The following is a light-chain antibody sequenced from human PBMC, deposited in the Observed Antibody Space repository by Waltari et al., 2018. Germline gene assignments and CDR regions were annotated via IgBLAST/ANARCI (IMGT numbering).Light chain of an antibody. V-gene: IGKV3-20*01. CDR3: QQYGSSPWT. CDR2: GAS. CDR1: QSVSSSY. J-gene: IGKJ1*01. Sequence: EIVLTQSPGTLSLSPGERGTLSCRASQSVSSSYLAWYQQKPGQAPRLLIDGASSRATGIPDRFSGSGSEIDFTLTISRLEPEDFAVYYCQQYGSSPWTFGQGTKVEIK.